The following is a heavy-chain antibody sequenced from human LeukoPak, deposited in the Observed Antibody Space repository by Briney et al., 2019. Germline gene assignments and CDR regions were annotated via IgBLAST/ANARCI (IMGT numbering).Heavy chain of an antibody. D-gene: IGHD6-13*01. V-gene: IGHV1-8*01. CDR2: MNPNSGNT. J-gene: IGHJ4*02. CDR1: GYTFTSCD. Sequence: ASVKVSCKASGYTFTSCDINWVRQATGQGLEWMGWMNPNSGNTGYAQKFQGRVTMTRNTSISTAYMELSSLRSEDTAVYYCARGRRIAAAGGTRGYYFDYWGRGTLVTVSS. CDR3: ARGRRIAAAGGTRGYYFDY.